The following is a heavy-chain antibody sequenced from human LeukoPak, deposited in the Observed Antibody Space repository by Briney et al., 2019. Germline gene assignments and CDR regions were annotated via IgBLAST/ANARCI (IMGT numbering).Heavy chain of an antibody. Sequence: GGSLRLSCAASGFTFSSYGMHWVRQAPGKGLEWVAVIWYDGSNKYYADSVKGRFTISRDNSKNTLYLQMNSLRAEDTVVYYCARDDDYVWGSYKHFFDYWGQGTLVTVSS. V-gene: IGHV3-33*01. CDR2: IWYDGSNK. J-gene: IGHJ4*02. CDR1: GFTFSSYG. CDR3: ARDDDYVWGSYKHFFDY. D-gene: IGHD3-16*01.